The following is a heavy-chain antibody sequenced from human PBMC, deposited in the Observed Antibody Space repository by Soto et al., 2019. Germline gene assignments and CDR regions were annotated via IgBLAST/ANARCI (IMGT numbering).Heavy chain of an antibody. V-gene: IGHV1-18*01. Sequence: ASVKVSCKASGYTFTSYGISWVRQAPGQGLEWMGWISAYNGNTNYAQKLQGRVTMTTDTSTSTAYMELRSLRSDDTAVYYCARVGAAAGLDLSFDYWGQGTLVTVSS. D-gene: IGHD6-13*01. J-gene: IGHJ4*02. CDR3: ARVGAAAGLDLSFDY. CDR2: ISAYNGNT. CDR1: GYTFTSYG.